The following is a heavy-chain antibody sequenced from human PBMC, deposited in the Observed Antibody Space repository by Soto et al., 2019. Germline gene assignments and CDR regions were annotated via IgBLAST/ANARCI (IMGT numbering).Heavy chain of an antibody. Sequence: GGSLRLSCAASGFTFNNYAMNWVRQAPGKGLEWVATISATGGSTYYADSVKGRFTISRDNSKNTLYLQMNGLRVEDTAVYYCAKDRLAGNFDYWGQGTQVTVSP. V-gene: IGHV3-23*01. CDR2: ISATGGST. CDR1: GFTFNNYA. J-gene: IGHJ4*02. CDR3: AKDRLAGNFDY.